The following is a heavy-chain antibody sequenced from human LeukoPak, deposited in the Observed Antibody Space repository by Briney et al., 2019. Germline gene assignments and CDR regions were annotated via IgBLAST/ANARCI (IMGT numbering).Heavy chain of an antibody. CDR2: IYSSGIT. J-gene: IGHJ4*02. CDR3: ARDANARAWDY. Sequence: PSETLSLTCTVSGDSINNYFWTWIRQPAGKGLEWIGRIYSSGITNYNPSLKSRLIMSVDTSKNQFSLNLSSVTAADTAVYYCARDANARAWDYWGQGILVTVSS. V-gene: IGHV4-4*07. D-gene: IGHD1-1*01. CDR1: GDSINNYF.